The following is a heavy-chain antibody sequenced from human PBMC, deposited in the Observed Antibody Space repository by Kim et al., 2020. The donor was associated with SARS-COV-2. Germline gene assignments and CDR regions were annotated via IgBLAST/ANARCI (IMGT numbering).Heavy chain of an antibody. CDR1: GGSISSYY. D-gene: IGHD5-12*01. Sequence: SETLSLTCTVSGGSISSYYWSWIRQPPGKGLEWIGYIYYSGSTNYNPSLKSRVTISVDTSKNQFSLKLSSVTAADTAVYYCARHDQYSGYDQAPTLFDYWGQGTLVTVSS. CDR2: IYYSGST. CDR3: ARHDQYSGYDQAPTLFDY. J-gene: IGHJ4*02. V-gene: IGHV4-59*08.